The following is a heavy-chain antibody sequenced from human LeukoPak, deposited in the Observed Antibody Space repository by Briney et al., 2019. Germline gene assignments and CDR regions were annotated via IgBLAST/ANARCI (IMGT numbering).Heavy chain of an antibody. D-gene: IGHD3-10*01. CDR2: IYYSGST. CDR3: ARDGSPSRAVDY. V-gene: IGHV4-31*03. CDR1: GGSISSGGYY. J-gene: IGHJ4*02. Sequence: SQTLSLTCTVSGGSISSGGYYWSWIRQHPGKGLEWSGYIYYSGSTYYNPSLKSRVTLSVDTSRNQFSLKLSSVTAADTAVYYCARDGSPSRAVDYWGQGTLVTVSS.